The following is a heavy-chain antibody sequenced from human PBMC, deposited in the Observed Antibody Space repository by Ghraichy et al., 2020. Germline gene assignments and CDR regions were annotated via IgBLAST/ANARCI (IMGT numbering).Heavy chain of an antibody. CDR1: GYTFTGYY. J-gene: IGHJ6*02. CDR2: INPNSGGT. CDR3: ARSLVPAAPLFPYYYYYGMDV. D-gene: IGHD2-2*01. V-gene: IGHV1-2*02. Sequence: ASVKVSCKASGYTFTGYYMHWVRQAPGQGLEWMGWINPNSGGTNYAQKFQGRVTMTRDTSISTAYMELSRLRSDDTAVYYCARSLVPAAPLFPYYYYYGMDVWGQGTTVTVSS.